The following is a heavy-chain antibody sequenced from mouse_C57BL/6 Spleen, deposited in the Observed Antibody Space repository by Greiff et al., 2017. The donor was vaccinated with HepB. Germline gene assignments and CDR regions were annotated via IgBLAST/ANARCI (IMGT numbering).Heavy chain of an antibody. D-gene: IGHD2-3*01. V-gene: IGHV5-6*01. Sequence: EVKLVESGGDLVKPGGSLKLSCAASGFTFSSYGMSWVRQTPDKRLEWVATISSGGSYTYYPDSVKGRFTISRDNAKNTLYLQMSSLKSEDTAMYYCARLYDGYYLDYWGQGTTLTVSS. CDR1: GFTFSSYG. CDR2: ISSGGSYT. J-gene: IGHJ2*01. CDR3: ARLYDGYYLDY.